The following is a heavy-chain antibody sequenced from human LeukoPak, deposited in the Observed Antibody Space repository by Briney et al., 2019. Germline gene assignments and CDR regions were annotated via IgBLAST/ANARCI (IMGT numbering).Heavy chain of an antibody. CDR2: IYASGST. J-gene: IGHJ4*02. CDR1: GGSFSSASYY. V-gene: IGHV4-61*02. CDR3: ARGSDTSVASDY. Sequence: NPSQTLSLTCIVSGGSFSSASYYWSWIRQPAGKGLEWIGRIYASGSTNYNPSLRSRVTMSVDTSKNQFSLKLSSVTAADTAVYYCARGSDTSVASDYWGQGTLVTVSS. D-gene: IGHD4-23*01.